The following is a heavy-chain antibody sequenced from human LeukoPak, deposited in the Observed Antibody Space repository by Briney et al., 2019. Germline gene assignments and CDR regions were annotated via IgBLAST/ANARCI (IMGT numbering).Heavy chain of an antibody. V-gene: IGHV3-23*01. CDR2: IGAGGTFT. Sequence: GGSLRLSCTASGFTFSSYAMNWVRQAPGKGLEWVSGIGAGGTFTYYADSVKGRFTISRDNSRNTLYLQMNSLRAEDTAVYYCAKSYCSGGSCLHTLGYWGQGTLVTVSS. D-gene: IGHD2-15*01. CDR3: AKSYCSGGSCLHTLGY. J-gene: IGHJ4*02. CDR1: GFTFSSYA.